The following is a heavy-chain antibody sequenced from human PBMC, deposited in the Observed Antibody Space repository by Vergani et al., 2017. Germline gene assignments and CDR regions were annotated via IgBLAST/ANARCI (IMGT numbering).Heavy chain of an antibody. J-gene: IGHJ4*02. D-gene: IGHD5-18*01. CDR3: ARDWGYSYGADFDY. CDR2: ISGHGDRT. V-gene: IGHV3-23*01. CDR1: GFTFSNSA. Sequence: EVHLLESGGGQVEAGGSLRLSCVASGFTFSNSAMSWVRQTSGKGLEWVSAISGHGDRTYYADSVKGRFTISRDNAKNSLYLQMNSLRAEDTAVYYCARDWGYSYGADFDYWGQGTLVTVSS.